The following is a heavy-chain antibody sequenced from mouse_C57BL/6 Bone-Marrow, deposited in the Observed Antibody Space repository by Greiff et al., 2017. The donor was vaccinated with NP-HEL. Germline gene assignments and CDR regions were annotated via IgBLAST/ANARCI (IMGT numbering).Heavy chain of an antibody. CDR3: AGNPRFAY. CDR1: GYTFTDYY. V-gene: IGHV1-26*01. CDR2: INPNNGGT. D-gene: IGHD2-1*01. Sequence: QLQQSGPELVKPGASVKISCKASGYTFTDYYMNWVKQSHGKSLEWIGDINPNNGGTSYNQKFKGKATLTVDKSSSTAYMELRSLTSEDSAVYYCAGNPRFAYWGQGTLVTVSA. J-gene: IGHJ3*01.